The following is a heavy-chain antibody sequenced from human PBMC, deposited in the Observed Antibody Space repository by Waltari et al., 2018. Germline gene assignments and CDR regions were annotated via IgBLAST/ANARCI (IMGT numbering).Heavy chain of an antibody. CDR3: ARAISDYFDY. CDR2: ISSSSSTI. Sequence: EVQLVEAGGGLVQPGGSRRLACPASGFTCSSDSMNWVRQAPGKGLEWVSYISSSSSTIYYADSVKGRFTISRDNAKNSLYLQMHSLRAEDTAVYYCARAISDYFDYWGQGTLVTVSS. D-gene: IGHD2-21*01. CDR1: GFTCSSDS. J-gene: IGHJ4*02. V-gene: IGHV3-48*04.